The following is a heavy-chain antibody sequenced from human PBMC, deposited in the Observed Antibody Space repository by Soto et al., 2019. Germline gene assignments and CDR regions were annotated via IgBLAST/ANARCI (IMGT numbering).Heavy chain of an antibody. CDR3: ARGSSRRPAASYFDY. Sequence: PSETLSLTCTVSGGSVSSGSYYWSWIRQPPGKGLEWIGYIYYSGSTNYNPSLKSRVTISVDTSKNQFSLKLSSVTAADTAVYYCARGSSRRPAASYFDYWGQGTLVTAPQ. CDR1: GGSVSSGSYY. J-gene: IGHJ4*02. CDR2: IYYSGST. D-gene: IGHD2-2*01. V-gene: IGHV4-61*01.